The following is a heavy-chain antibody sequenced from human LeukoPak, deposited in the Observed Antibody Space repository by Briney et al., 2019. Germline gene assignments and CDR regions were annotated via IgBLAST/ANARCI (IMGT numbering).Heavy chain of an antibody. D-gene: IGHD1-7*01. Sequence: ASVKVSCKASGGTFSSYAISWVRQAPGQGLEWMGGIIPIFGTANYAQKFQGRVTITTDESTSTAYMELSSLRSEDTAVYYCARVRLELRSYYYYYYMDVWGKGTTVTVSS. CDR2: IIPIFGTA. CDR1: GGTFSSYA. V-gene: IGHV1-69*05. CDR3: ARVRLELRSYYYYYYMDV. J-gene: IGHJ6*03.